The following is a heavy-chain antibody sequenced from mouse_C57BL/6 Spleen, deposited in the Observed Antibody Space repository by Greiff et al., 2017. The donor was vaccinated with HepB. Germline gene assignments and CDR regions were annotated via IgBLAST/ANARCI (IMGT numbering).Heavy chain of an antibody. CDR1: GFTFSSYT. CDR2: ISGGGGNT. Sequence: EVQGVESGGGLVKPGGSLKLSCAASGFTFSSYTMSWVRQTPEKRLEWVATISGGGGNTYYPDSVKGRFTIYRESAKNTLYLQMSSLRSEDTALYYCARHWVLRGGPRPGAMDYWGQGTSVTVSS. CDR3: ARHWVLRGGPRPGAMDY. V-gene: IGHV5-9*01. J-gene: IGHJ4*01. D-gene: IGHD1-1*01.